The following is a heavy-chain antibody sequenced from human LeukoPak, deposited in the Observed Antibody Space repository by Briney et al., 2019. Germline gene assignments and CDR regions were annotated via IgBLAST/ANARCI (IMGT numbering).Heavy chain of an antibody. V-gene: IGHV4-59*08. CDR2: LYYSGST. J-gene: IGHJ4*02. CDR1: GGSISSYS. D-gene: IGHD2-8*01. CDR3: ARHVYCTNGICSDY. Sequence: SETLSLTCTVSGGSISSYSWNWIRQPPGRGLGWIGNLYYSGSTNYNPSLKSRVTMSVDTSKNQLSLTLSSVTAADTAVYYCARHVYCTNGICSDYWGQGTLVTVSS.